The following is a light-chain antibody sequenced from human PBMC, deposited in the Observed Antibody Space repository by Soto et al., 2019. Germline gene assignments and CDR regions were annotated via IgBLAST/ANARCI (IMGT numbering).Light chain of an antibody. CDR2: DNN. V-gene: IGLV1-51*01. CDR3: GTWDSSMNAYV. J-gene: IGLJ1*01. Sequence: QSVLTQPPSVSAAPGQKVTISCSGSSSNIGNNYVYWYQQLPGTAPKLLIYDNNKRPSGIPDRFSGSKSGTSATLGITGLQTGDEADYYCGTWDSSMNAYVFGAGTKLTVL. CDR1: SSNIGNNY.